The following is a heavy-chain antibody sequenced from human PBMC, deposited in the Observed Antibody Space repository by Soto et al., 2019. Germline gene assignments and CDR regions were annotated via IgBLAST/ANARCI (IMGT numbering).Heavy chain of an antibody. CDR2: IYYSGST. D-gene: IGHD3-16*01. CDR3: AGGHSVSFFDY. CDR1: GGSISSGDYY. J-gene: IGHJ4*02. Sequence: TLSLTCTVSGGSISSGDYYWSWIRQPPGKGLEWIGYIYYSGSTYYNPSLKSRVTISVDTSKNQFSLKLSSVTAADTAVYYCAGGHSVSFFDYWGQGTLVTVSS. V-gene: IGHV4-30-4*01.